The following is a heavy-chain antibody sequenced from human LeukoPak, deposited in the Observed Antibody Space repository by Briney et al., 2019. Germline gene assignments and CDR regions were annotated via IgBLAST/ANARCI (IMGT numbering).Heavy chain of an antibody. V-gene: IGHV3-48*01. CDR1: GFTFSSYS. CDR2: INTGCSTI. CDR3: ARDLWYYDSSGYAIGVYFDS. Sequence: AGGSLRLSCAASGFTFSSYSMSWVRQAPGKGLEGVSYINTGCSTIYYADSVKGRFTISRDNAKNSLYLQMSSLRGEDTAVYYCARDLWYYDSSGYAIGVYFDSWGQGTLVTVSS. D-gene: IGHD3-22*01. J-gene: IGHJ4*02.